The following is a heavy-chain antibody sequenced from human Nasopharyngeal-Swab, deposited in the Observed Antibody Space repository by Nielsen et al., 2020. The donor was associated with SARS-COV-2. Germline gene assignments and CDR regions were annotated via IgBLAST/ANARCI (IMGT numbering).Heavy chain of an antibody. CDR1: GFTFSSYE. V-gene: IGHV3-48*03. J-gene: IGHJ4*02. Sequence: GSLRLSCAASGFTFSSYEMNWVRQAPGKGLEWVSYISSSGSTIYYADSVKGRFTISRDNAKNSLYLQMNSLRAEDTAVYYCARDDLLDYFDYWGQGTLVTVSS. CDR2: ISSSGSTI. CDR3: ARDDLLDYFDY. D-gene: IGHD3-10*01.